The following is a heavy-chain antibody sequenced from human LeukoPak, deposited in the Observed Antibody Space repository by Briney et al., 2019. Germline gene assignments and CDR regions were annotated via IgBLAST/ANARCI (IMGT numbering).Heavy chain of an antibody. J-gene: IGHJ4*02. Sequence: GGSLRLSCAASGFTFSSYAMSWVRQAPGKGLEWVSAISGSGGSTYYPGSVKGRFTISRENAKNSLYLQMNSLRAGDTAVYYCARGPRDGYSAEFDYWGQGTLVTVSS. CDR1: GFTFSSYA. CDR2: ISGSGGST. CDR3: ARGPRDGYSAEFDY. V-gene: IGHV3-23*01. D-gene: IGHD5-24*01.